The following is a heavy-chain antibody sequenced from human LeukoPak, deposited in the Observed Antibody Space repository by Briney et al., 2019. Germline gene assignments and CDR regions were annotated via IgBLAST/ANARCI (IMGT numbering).Heavy chain of an antibody. D-gene: IGHD3-22*01. V-gene: IGHV3-30*18. J-gene: IGHJ4*02. CDR1: GFTFSSYG. CDR3: AKPMYYYDSSGCLLFDY. Sequence: PGGSLRLSCEASGFTFSSYGMHWVRQAPGKGLEWVAVISYDGSNKYYADSVKGRFTISRDNSKNTLYLQMNSLRAEDTAVYYCAKPMYYYDSSGCLLFDYWGQGTLVTVSS. CDR2: ISYDGSNK.